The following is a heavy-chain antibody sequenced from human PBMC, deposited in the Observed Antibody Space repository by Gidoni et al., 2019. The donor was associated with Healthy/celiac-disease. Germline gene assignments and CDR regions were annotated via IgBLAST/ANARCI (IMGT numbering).Heavy chain of an antibody. Sequence: QVQLVQSGAEVKKPGASVKVSCKASGYTLTGYYMHWVRKAPGQGLEWMGWINPNSGGTNYAQKFQGWVTMTRDTSISTAYMELSRLRSDDTAVYYCARQYCSSTSCYSPGAGGMDVWGQGTTVTVSS. V-gene: IGHV1-2*04. CDR2: INPNSGGT. D-gene: IGHD2-2*01. CDR1: GYTLTGYY. J-gene: IGHJ6*02. CDR3: ARQYCSSTSCYSPGAGGMDV.